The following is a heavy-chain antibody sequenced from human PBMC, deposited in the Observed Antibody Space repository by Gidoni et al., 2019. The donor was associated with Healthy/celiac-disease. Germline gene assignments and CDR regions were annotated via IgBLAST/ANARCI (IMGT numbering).Heavy chain of an antibody. J-gene: IGHJ3*02. Sequence: QVQLVESGGGVVQPGRSLRLSCAASGFTFSSYGMHWVRQAPGKGLEWVAVISYDGSNKYYADSVKGRFTISRDNSKNTLYLQMNSLRAEDTAVYYCAKDRVVYADDAFDIWGQGTMVTVSS. V-gene: IGHV3-30*18. CDR1: GFTFSSYG. CDR3: AKDRVVYADDAFDI. D-gene: IGHD2-8*02. CDR2: ISYDGSNK.